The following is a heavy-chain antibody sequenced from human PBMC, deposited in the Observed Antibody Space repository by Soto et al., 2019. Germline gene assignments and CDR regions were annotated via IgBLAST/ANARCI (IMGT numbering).Heavy chain of an antibody. J-gene: IGHJ5*02. Sequence: PGGSLRLSCAASGFTFDDYTMHWVRQAPGKGLEWVSLISWDGGSTYYADSVKGRFTISRDNSKNSLYLQMNSLRTEDTALYYCAKDGDSSGPIEFVNWFDPWGQGTLVTVSS. V-gene: IGHV3-43*01. D-gene: IGHD3-22*01. CDR1: GFTFDDYT. CDR3: AKDGDSSGPIEFVNWFDP. CDR2: ISWDGGST.